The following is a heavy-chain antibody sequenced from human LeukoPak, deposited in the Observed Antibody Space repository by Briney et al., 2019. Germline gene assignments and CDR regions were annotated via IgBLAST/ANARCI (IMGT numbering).Heavy chain of an antibody. Sequence: GGSLRLSCAASGFTFSTYSMNWVRQAPGKGLEWVSSIGSHSTYIYYADSVKGRFTISRDNAKNSLYLQMNSLRAEDTAVYYCARDFIVVVPAANYFDYWGQGTLVTVSS. CDR2: IGSHSTYI. CDR3: ARDFIVVVPAANYFDY. CDR1: GFTFSTYS. D-gene: IGHD2-2*01. J-gene: IGHJ4*02. V-gene: IGHV3-21*01.